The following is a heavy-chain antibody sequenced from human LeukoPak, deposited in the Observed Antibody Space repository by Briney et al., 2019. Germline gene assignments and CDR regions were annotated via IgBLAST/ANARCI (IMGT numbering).Heavy chain of an antibody. Sequence: SVKVSCKASGGTFSSYAISWVRQAPGQRLEWMGRIIPILGIANYAQKFQGRVTITADKSTSTAYMELSSLRSEDTAVYYCARGYSYGYGYWGQGTLVTVSA. V-gene: IGHV1-69*04. J-gene: IGHJ4*02. D-gene: IGHD5-18*01. CDR2: IIPILGIA. CDR3: ARGYSYGYGY. CDR1: GGTFSSYA.